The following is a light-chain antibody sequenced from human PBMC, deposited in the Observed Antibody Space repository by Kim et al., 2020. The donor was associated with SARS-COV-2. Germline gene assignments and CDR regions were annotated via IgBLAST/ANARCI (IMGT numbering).Light chain of an antibody. Sequence: LSPGERATLSCRAGQSLTSSSLAWYRQRPGQSPSLLIYGASTRAPGIPDRFSGSGSGADFTLTITRLGPEDFAVYFCQQYGASPFTFGQGTKLEI. V-gene: IGKV3-20*01. CDR3: QQYGASPFT. J-gene: IGKJ2*01. CDR2: GAS. CDR1: QSLTSSS.